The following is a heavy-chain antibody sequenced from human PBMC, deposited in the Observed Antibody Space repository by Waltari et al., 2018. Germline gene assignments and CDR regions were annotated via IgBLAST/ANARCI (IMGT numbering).Heavy chain of an antibody. CDR2: INHSGST. CDR1: GGSFSGYY. J-gene: IGHJ4*02. D-gene: IGHD3-10*01. V-gene: IGHV4-34*01. CDR3: AREPAGGYYFDY. Sequence: QVQLQQWGAGLLKPSETLSLTCAVYGGSFSGYYWSWIRQPPGKGLEWIGEINHSGSTNYNPSLKSRVTISVDTSKNQFSLKLSSVTAADTAVYYCAREPAGGYYFDYWGQGTLVTVSS.